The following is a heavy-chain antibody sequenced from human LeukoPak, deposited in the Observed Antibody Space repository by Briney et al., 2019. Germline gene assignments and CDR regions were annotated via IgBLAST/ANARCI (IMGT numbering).Heavy chain of an antibody. CDR1: GFTFSSYA. V-gene: IGHV3-23*01. CDR2: ISGSGGST. D-gene: IGHD3-22*01. CDR3: AKDRYDSSGYYPHFDY. J-gene: IGHJ4*02. Sequence: PGGSLRLSCAASGFTFSSYAMSWVRQAPGKGLEWVSAISGSGGSTYYADSVKGRFTISRDNSKNTLYLQMNSLRAEDTAVYYCAKDRYDSSGYYPHFDYWGQGTLVTVSS.